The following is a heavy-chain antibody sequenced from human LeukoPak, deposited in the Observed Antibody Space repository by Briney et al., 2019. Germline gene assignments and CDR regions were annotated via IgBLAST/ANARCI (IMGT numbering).Heavy chain of an antibody. J-gene: IGHJ3*02. CDR2: INTDGSST. CDR1: GFTFSSYW. D-gene: IGHD2-2*02. V-gene: IGHV3-74*01. Sequence: GRSLRHSCAASGFTFSSYWMHWVRQAPGKGLVWVSRINTDGSSTSYADSVKGRFTISRDNAKNTLYLQMNSLRAEDTAVYYCARANPVLYVDIWGQGTMVTVSS. CDR3: ARANPVLYVDI.